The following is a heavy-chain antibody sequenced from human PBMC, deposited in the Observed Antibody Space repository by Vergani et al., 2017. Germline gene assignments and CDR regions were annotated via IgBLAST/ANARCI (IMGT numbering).Heavy chain of an antibody. Sequence: EVQLVESGGGLVKPGGSLRLSCAASGFTFSNAWMSWVRQAPGKGLEWVGRIKSKTDGGTTDYAAPVKGRFTISRDDSKNTLYLQMHSLKTEDTAVYYCTTELLRYFDWLPDFDYWGQGTLVTVSS. D-gene: IGHD3-9*01. CDR3: TTELLRYFDWLPDFDY. V-gene: IGHV3-15*01. CDR2: IKSKTDGGTT. J-gene: IGHJ4*02. CDR1: GFTFSNAW.